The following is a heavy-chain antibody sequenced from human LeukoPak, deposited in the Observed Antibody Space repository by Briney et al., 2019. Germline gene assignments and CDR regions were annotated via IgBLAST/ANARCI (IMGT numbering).Heavy chain of an antibody. V-gene: IGHV3-15*07. CDR2: IKSKTDGGTT. J-gene: IGHJ4*02. CDR1: GFTFSNAW. Sequence: GGSLRLSCAASGFTFSNAWMNWVRQAPGKGLEWVGRIKSKTDGGTTDYAAPVKGRFTISRDDSKNTLYLQMNSLKTEDTAVYYCTTGLMVRGLSLRDYWGQGTLVTVSS. CDR3: TTGLMVRGLSLRDY. D-gene: IGHD3-10*01.